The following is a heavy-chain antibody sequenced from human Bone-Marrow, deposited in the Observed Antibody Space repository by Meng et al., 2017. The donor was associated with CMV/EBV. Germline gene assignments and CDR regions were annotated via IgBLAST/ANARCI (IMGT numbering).Heavy chain of an antibody. J-gene: IGHJ4*02. CDR1: GFTFNNYW. CDR2: ISYDGSNK. V-gene: IGHV3-30-3*01. CDR3: ARDHSYYDFWSGYYYSDY. D-gene: IGHD3-3*01. Sequence: GGSLRLSCAASGFTFNNYWMSWVRQAPGKGLEWVAVISYDGSNKYYADSVKGRFTISRDNSKNTLYLQMNSLRAEDTAVYYCARDHSYYDFWSGYYYSDYWGQGTLVTVSS.